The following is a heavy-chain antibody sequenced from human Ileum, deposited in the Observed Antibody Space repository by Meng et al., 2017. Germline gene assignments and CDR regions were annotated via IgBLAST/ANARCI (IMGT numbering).Heavy chain of an antibody. Sequence: QVQVQQVGEGLLKPSEPLFLTCAVYGGAFSGYYWSWIRQHPGKGLEWIGEINHSGSTNYNPSLKSRVTISVDTSKNQFSLKLSSVTAADTAVYYCARGGGRYGPDFDYWGQGTLVTVSS. V-gene: IGHV4-34*01. J-gene: IGHJ4*02. CDR2: INHSGST. D-gene: IGHD3-16*01. CDR1: GGAFSGYY. CDR3: ARGGGRYGPDFDY.